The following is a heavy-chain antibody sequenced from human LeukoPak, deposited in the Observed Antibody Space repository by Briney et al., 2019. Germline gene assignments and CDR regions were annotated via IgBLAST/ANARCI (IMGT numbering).Heavy chain of an antibody. CDR1: GFTFSSYA. CDR3: AKDHGGQWLEHWYYFDY. V-gene: IGHV3-23*01. D-gene: IGHD6-19*01. CDR2: ISGSGGTT. J-gene: IGHJ4*02. Sequence: QAGGSLRLSCAASGFTFSSYAMTWVRQAPGKGLEWVSAISGSGGTTYYADSVKGRLTISRDNSKNTLYLQMNGLRAEDTAVYYCAKDHGGQWLEHWYYFDYWGQGTLVTVSS.